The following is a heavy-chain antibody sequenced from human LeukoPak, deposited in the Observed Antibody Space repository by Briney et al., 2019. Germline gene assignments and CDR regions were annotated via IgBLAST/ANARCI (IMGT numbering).Heavy chain of an antibody. CDR2: IRGNGET. V-gene: IGHV3-23*01. Sequence: GGSLRLSYTASGLSFSTFAMSWVRQGPARGLEWVSSIRGNGETFYADSVKGRFTISRDNSKNTLYLQMNSLRAEDTAVYYCAKEAYYDILTGYYDAFDIWGQGTMVTVSS. J-gene: IGHJ3*02. CDR3: AKEAYYDILTGYYDAFDI. CDR1: GLSFSTFA. D-gene: IGHD3-9*01.